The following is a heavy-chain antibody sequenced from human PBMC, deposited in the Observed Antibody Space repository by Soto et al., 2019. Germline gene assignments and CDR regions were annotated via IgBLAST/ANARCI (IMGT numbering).Heavy chain of an antibody. J-gene: IGHJ4*02. Sequence: QVQLVESGGGVVQPGRSLRLSCAASGFTFSSYGMHWVRQAPGMGLEWVAVIWYDGSNKYYADSVKGRFTISRDNSKNTLYLLMNSLRAEDTAVYYCARAKARDFWGQGTLVTVSS. V-gene: IGHV3-33*01. CDR2: IWYDGSNK. CDR1: GFTFSSYG. CDR3: ARAKARDF.